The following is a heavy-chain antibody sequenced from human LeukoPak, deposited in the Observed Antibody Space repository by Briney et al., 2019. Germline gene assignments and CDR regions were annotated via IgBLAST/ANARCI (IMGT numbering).Heavy chain of an antibody. CDR3: ARVVAGTGHWFDY. J-gene: IGHJ4*02. V-gene: IGHV1-3*01. D-gene: IGHD6-19*01. CDR2: INGGNGNT. Sequence: ASVKVSCKASGDTFTLYSMHWVRQAPGQRLEWMGWINGGNGNTKYSPQFQDRVTITRDTSASTAYLELSSLRSEDTAVYYCARVVAGTGHWFDYWGQGTLVTVSS. CDR1: GDTFTLYS.